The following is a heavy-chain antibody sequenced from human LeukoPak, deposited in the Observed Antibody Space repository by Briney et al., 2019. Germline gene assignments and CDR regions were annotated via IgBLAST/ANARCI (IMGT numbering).Heavy chain of an antibody. CDR1: GESFSGYY. J-gene: IGHJ6*03. D-gene: IGHD3-22*01. V-gene: IGHV4-34*01. CDR3: ARVYYDSSGYYYYYMDV. CDR2: INHSGST. Sequence: PSETLSLTCAVYGESFSGYYWSWIRQPPGKGLEWIGEINHSGSTNYNPSLKSRVTISVDTSKNQFSLKLSSVTAADTAVYYCARVYYDSSGYYYYYMDVWGKGTTVTISS.